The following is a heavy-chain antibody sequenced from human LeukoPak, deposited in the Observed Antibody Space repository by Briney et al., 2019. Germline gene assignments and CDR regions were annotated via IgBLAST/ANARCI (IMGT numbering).Heavy chain of an antibody. Sequence: PGGSLRLSCAASGFTFSSYAMNWVRQAPGEGLEWVSAIRGSGDTTYYADSVKGRFTISRDNSKNTLYLQMHSLRAEDTAVYYCAKDIRGTYYFHYNMDVWGQGTTVTVSS. V-gene: IGHV3-23*01. D-gene: IGHD1-26*01. CDR1: GFTFSSYA. CDR2: IRGSGDTT. J-gene: IGHJ6*02. CDR3: AKDIRGTYYFHYNMDV.